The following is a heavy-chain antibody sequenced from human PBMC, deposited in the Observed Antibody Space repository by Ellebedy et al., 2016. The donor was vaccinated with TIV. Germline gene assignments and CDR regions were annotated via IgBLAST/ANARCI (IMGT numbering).Heavy chain of an antibody. V-gene: IGHV3-53*04. Sequence: PGGSLTLSCAGSGFDVNDNFVTWVRQAPGIGLAWVSVLYSRGDPYSACTVKGRFTISRLSSKNTAYVQMDNLKPEDTAVYYCAGWRAMGRGWFDPWGQGVLVSVS. J-gene: IGHJ5*02. D-gene: IGHD3-10*01. CDR1: GFDVNDNF. CDR3: AGWRAMGRGWFDP. CDR2: LYSRGDP.